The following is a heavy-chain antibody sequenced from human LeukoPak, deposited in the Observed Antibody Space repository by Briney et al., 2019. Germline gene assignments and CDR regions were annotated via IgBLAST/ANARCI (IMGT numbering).Heavy chain of an antibody. Sequence: ASVKVSCKASGYTFTSYGINWVRQATGQGLEWMGWMNPNSGNTGYAQKFQGRVTMTRNTSISTAYMELSSLRSEDTAVYYCVTGVPAAMDAFDIWAKGQWSPSLQ. CDR2: MNPNSGNT. V-gene: IGHV1-8*02. CDR3: VTGVPAAMDAFDI. CDR1: GYTFTSYG. D-gene: IGHD2-2*01. J-gene: IGHJ3*02.